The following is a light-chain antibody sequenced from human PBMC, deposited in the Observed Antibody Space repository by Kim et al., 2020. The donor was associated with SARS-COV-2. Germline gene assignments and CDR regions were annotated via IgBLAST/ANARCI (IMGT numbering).Light chain of an antibody. CDR2: GAS. CDR1: QNVSSN. J-gene: IGKJ5*01. Sequence: SPGERVTHSCRASQNVSSNLAWYQQKPGQAPRLLIYGASTRATGIPARFSGSGSGTEFTLTISSRQSEDFAGYYCQQYNDWRPITFGQGTRLEIK. V-gene: IGKV3-15*01. CDR3: QQYNDWRPIT.